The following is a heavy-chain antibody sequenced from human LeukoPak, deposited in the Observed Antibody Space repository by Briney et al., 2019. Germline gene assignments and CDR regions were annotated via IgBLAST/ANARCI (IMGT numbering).Heavy chain of an antibody. V-gene: IGHV1-2*06. CDR1: GYTFTDYY. D-gene: IGHD4/OR15-4a*01. J-gene: IGHJ4*02. CDR2: ISPNSGAT. Sequence: ASVKVSCKASGYTFTDYYVHWVRLVPGQGLEWMGRISPNSGATNYAEKFRGRVTMARDTSINTVYMGMSSLRSDDTAVYYCARDLWGWGSDYLDYWGQGTLVTVSS. CDR3: ARDLWGWGSDYLDY.